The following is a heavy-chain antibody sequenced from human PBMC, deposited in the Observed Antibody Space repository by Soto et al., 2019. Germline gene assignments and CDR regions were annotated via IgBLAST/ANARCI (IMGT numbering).Heavy chain of an antibody. CDR3: ARGEYCSGGSCYSYNWFDP. J-gene: IGHJ5*02. CDR2: IWYDGSNK. D-gene: IGHD2-15*01. CDR1: GFTFSGYG. Sequence: QVQLVESGGGVVQPGRSLRLSCAASGFTFSGYGMHWVRQAPGKGLEWVAVIWYDGSNKYYADSVKGRFTISRDNSKNTLYLQMNSLRAEDTAVYYCARGEYCSGGSCYSYNWFDPWGQGTLVTVSS. V-gene: IGHV3-33*01.